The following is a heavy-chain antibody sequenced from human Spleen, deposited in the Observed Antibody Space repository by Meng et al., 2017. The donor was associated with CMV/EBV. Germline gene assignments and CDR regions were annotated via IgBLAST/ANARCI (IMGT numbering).Heavy chain of an antibody. J-gene: IGHJ6*02. Sequence: GESLKISCATSGFTFSNYNMNWVRQAPGKGLEWISYITSSSSTIYYADSVKGRFTISRDNSKNTLYPQMNSLRPEDTAIYYCARDASYYYAMDVWGQGTTVTVS. CDR1: GFTFSNYN. V-gene: IGHV3-48*01. CDR3: ARDASYYYAMDV. CDR2: ITSSSSTI.